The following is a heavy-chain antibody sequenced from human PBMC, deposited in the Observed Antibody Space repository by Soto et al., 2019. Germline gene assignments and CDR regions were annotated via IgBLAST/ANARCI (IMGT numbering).Heavy chain of an antibody. CDR3: AKGGLLTGVAYFDY. Sequence: GGSLRLSCATSGFTFSTYAMSWVRQAPGKGLEWVSGISGGGGTTYYADSVKGRFTISRDNSKNTVYLQMNSLRAEDTAVYYCAKGGLLTGVAYFDYWGQGTLVTVSS. J-gene: IGHJ4*02. D-gene: IGHD7-27*01. CDR2: ISGGGGTT. CDR1: GFTFSTYA. V-gene: IGHV3-23*01.